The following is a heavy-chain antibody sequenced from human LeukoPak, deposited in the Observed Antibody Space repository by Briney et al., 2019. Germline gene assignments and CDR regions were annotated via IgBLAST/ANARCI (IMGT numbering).Heavy chain of an antibody. J-gene: IGHJ2*01. V-gene: IGHV6-1*01. CDR3: ARGKWELLSHYWCFDL. D-gene: IGHD1-26*01. CDR2: TYYRSKWYN. Sequence: SQTLSLTCAISGDSVSSNSAACNWIRQSPSRGLEWLGRTYYRSKWYNDYAVSVKSRITINPDTSKNQFSLHLNSVTPEDTAVYYCARGKWELLSHYWCFDLWGRGTLVTVSS. CDR1: GDSVSSNSAA.